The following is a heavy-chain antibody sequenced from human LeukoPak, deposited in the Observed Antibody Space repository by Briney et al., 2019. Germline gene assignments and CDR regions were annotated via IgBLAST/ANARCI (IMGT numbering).Heavy chain of an antibody. CDR3: ARDSVGDGMDV. CDR1: GFIFSDYF. CDR2: IYSGGST. D-gene: IGHD3-16*01. J-gene: IGHJ6*02. Sequence: GGSLRLSCAASGFIFSDYFMNWVRQAPGKGLEWVSVIYSGGSTSYADSEKGRFTISRDNSKNTLYLEMNTLRAEDTAVYYCARDSVGDGMDVWGQGTSVIVSS. V-gene: IGHV3-53*01.